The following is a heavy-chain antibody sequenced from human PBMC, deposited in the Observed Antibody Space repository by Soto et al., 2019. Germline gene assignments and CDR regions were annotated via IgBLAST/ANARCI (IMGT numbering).Heavy chain of an antibody. CDR3: SFFYCCDNARHVHCFQGRRFSDL. CDR1: GFTFSSYA. D-gene: IGHD2-15*01. CDR2: ISGSDSST. J-gene: IGHJ2*01. V-gene: IGHV3-23*01. Sequence: GGSLRLSCAASGFTFSSYAMNWVRQAPGKGLEWVSVISGSDSSTYYADSVKGRFTISRDNSKNTLYVQMNSLRAEDTAVYYCSFFYCCDNARHVHCFQGRRFSDL.